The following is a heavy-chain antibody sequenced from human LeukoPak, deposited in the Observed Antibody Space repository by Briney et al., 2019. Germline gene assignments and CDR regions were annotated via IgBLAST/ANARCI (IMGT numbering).Heavy chain of an antibody. J-gene: IGHJ4*02. Sequence: SVKVSCKASGGTFSSYAISWVRQAPGQGLEWMGGIIPILGIANYAQKFQCRVTITADKSTSTAYMELSSLRSEDTAVYYCASGRGCSSTSCYWEQLWGQGTLVTVPS. CDR2: IIPILGIA. D-gene: IGHD2-2*01. CDR3: ASGRGCSSTSCYWEQL. CDR1: GGTFSSYA. V-gene: IGHV1-69*10.